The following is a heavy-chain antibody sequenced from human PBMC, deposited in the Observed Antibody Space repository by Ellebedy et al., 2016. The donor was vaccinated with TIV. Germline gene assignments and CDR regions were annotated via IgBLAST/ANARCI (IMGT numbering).Heavy chain of an antibody. J-gene: IGHJ6*02. CDR3: ARDRDSSSWYIGGYYYYGMDV. CDR2: INPNSGGT. CDR1: GYTFTGYY. Sequence: AASVKVSCKASGYTFTGYYMHWVRQAPGQGLEWMGWINPNSGGTNYAQKFQGWVTMTRDTSISTAYMELSRLRSEDTAVYYCARDRDSSSWYIGGYYYYGMDVWGQGTTVTVSS. D-gene: IGHD6-13*01. V-gene: IGHV1-2*04.